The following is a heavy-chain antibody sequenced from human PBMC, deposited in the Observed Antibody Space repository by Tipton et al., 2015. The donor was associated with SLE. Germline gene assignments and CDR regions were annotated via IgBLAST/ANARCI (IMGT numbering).Heavy chain of an antibody. Sequence: SLRLSCAVSGGSIRSSNWWSWVRQPPGKGLEWIGEIHHSGSTNSNPSLKSRVTISVDKSKNQFSLQLTSVTPEDTAVYYCARGFLYDGFQVWGQGTLVTVSS. CDR2: IHHSGST. J-gene: IGHJ1*01. V-gene: IGHV4-4*02. CDR1: GGSIRSSNW. D-gene: IGHD2-2*02. CDR3: ARGFLYDGFQV.